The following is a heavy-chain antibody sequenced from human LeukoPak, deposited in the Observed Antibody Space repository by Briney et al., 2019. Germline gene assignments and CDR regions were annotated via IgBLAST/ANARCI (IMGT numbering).Heavy chain of an antibody. D-gene: IGHD6-13*01. J-gene: IGHJ4*02. CDR2: IYYSGST. CDR3: ARDLGIAAAGNDY. Sequence: NPSETLSLTCTVSGGSISSHYWSWIRQPPGKGLERIGYIYYSGSTNYNPSLKSRVTISVDTSKNQFSLKLSSVTAADTAVYYCARDLGIAAAGNDYWGQGTLVTVSS. CDR1: GGSISSHY. V-gene: IGHV4-59*11.